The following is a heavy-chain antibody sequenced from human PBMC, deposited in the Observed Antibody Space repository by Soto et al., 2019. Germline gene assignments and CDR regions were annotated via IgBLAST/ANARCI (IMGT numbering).Heavy chain of an antibody. CDR1: GGSISSYY. J-gene: IGHJ4*02. Sequence: SETLSLTCTVSGGSISSYYWSWIRQPPGTGLEWIGYIFYSGSTNYNPSLKSRVTISIDTSKNQFSLKLTSVTAADTAVYYCARDGDYFGSGSPPLLSKWGQGALVTVSS. D-gene: IGHD3-10*01. CDR3: ARDGDYFGSGSPPLLSK. CDR2: IFYSGST. V-gene: IGHV4-59*12.